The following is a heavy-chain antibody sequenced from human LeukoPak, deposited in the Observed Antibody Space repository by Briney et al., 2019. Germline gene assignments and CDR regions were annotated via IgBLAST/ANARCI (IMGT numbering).Heavy chain of an antibody. V-gene: IGHV1-18*01. CDR2: ISAYNGNT. Sequence: ASVKVSCKASGYTFTSYGISWVRQAPGQGLEWMGWISAYNGNTNYAQKLQGRVTMTTDTSTSTAYMELRSLRSDDTAVYYCATSLDCGGDCYLYDYWGQGTLVTVSS. J-gene: IGHJ4*02. CDR1: GYTFTSYG. D-gene: IGHD2-21*02. CDR3: ATSLDCGGDCYLYDY.